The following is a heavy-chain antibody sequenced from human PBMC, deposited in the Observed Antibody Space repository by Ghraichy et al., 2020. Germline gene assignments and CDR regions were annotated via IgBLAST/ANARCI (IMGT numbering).Heavy chain of an antibody. V-gene: IGHV1-69*13. D-gene: IGHD2-2*01. J-gene: IGHJ6*02. Sequence: SVKVSCKASGGTFSSYAISWVRQAPGQGLEWMGGIIPIFGTANYAQKFQGRVTITADESTSTAYMELSSLRSEDTAVYYCARDLWITACSSTSCYSGPMDVWGQGTTVTVSS. CDR2: IIPIFGTA. CDR1: GGTFSSYA. CDR3: ARDLWITACSSTSCYSGPMDV.